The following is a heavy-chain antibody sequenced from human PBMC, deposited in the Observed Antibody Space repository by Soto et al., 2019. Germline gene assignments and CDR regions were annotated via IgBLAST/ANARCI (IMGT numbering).Heavy chain of an antibody. CDR2: ISYSGNT. V-gene: IGHV4-61*01. D-gene: IGHD3-10*01. Sequence: QVQLQESGPGLVRPSETLSLTCSVSGGSVSSGTYYWSWIRQPPGKGLEWIGYISYSGNTKYSPSPKSRVTISEDASKSQFCLRLNSVTATDTAVYYCVRPYKGADWGQGALVTVSS. J-gene: IGHJ4*02. CDR1: GGSVSSGTYY. CDR3: VRPYKGAD.